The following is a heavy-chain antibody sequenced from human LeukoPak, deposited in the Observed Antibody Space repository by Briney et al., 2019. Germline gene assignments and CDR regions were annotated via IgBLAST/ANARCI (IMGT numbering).Heavy chain of an antibody. CDR2: ISPNSGGT. Sequence: ASVKVSCKASGYTFTGYYMHWVRQAPGQGLEWMGRISPNSGGTNYAQKFQGRVPMTRDTSINTAYMELSRLRSDDTAVYYCARVDHSGYSYGLAPNFDYWGQGTLVTVSS. CDR1: GYTFTGYY. CDR3: ARVDHSGYSYGLAPNFDY. D-gene: IGHD5-18*01. V-gene: IGHV1-2*06. J-gene: IGHJ4*02.